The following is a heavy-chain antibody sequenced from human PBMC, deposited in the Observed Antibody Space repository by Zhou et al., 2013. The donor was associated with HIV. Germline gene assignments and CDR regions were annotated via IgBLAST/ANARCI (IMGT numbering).Heavy chain of an antibody. CDR3: ARGGSGYGY. CDR1: GYTFNDYF. Sequence: QVQLLQSGAQLKKPGASVRVSCKASGYTFNDYFIHWVRQAPGQGLEWMGWINADNTNTNFTHKLEGRISMTTDIATTTAYMELRGLTSDDTAVYYCARGGSGYGYWGQGTQVTVSS. V-gene: IGHV1-18*04. D-gene: IGHD3-22*01. J-gene: IGHJ4*02. CDR2: INADNTNT.